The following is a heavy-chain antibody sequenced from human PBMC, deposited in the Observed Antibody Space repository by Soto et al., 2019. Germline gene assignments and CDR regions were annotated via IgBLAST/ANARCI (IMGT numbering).Heavy chain of an antibody. CDR1: GFTFRSYG. CDR2: ISSDGSKN. D-gene: IGHD3-3*01. V-gene: IGHV3-30*18. Sequence: GGSLRLSCVGSGFTFRSYGIHWARQAPGKGLEWVAAISSDGSKNFYADSVKGRFTISRDNSKNTLYLHLNSLRTEDTALYYCANGRGHRFCPPVDSWGQGTLVTVSS. J-gene: IGHJ5*01. CDR3: ANGRGHRFCPPVDS.